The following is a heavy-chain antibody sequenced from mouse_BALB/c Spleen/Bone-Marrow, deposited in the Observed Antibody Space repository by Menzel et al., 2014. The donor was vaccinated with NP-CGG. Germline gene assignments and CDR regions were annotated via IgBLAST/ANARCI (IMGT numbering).Heavy chain of an antibody. D-gene: IGHD1-1*02. CDR3: ARGGKGYAMDY. V-gene: IGHV5-17*02. CDR1: GFTFSSFG. Sequence: EVKLVESGGGLVQPGGSRKLSCAASGFTFSSFGMHWVRPAPEKGLEWVAYISSGSSTIYYADTVKRRFTISRDNPKNTLFLQMTSLRSEDTAMYYCARGGKGYAMDYWGQGTSVTVSS. CDR2: ISSGSSTI. J-gene: IGHJ4*01.